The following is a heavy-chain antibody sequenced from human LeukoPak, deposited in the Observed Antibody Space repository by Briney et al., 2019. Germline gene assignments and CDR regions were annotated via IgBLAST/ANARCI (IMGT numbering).Heavy chain of an antibody. J-gene: IGHJ6*03. CDR2: MNSDGSST. CDR3: ARSVQANGGSGTDYMDV. V-gene: IGHV3-74*01. Sequence: PGGSLRLSCAASGFTFSSYWMHWLRQATGKGLVWVSRMNSDGSSTSYADSVKGRFTISRDNAKNTLYLQMNSLRAEDTAVYYCARSVQANGGSGTDYMDVWGKGTTVTVSS. D-gene: IGHD7-27*01. CDR1: GFTFSSYW.